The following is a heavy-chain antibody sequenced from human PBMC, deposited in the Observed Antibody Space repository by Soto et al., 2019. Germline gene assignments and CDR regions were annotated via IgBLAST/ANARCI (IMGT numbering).Heavy chain of an antibody. CDR3: AREGGYSLGFAFDY. J-gene: IGHJ4*02. CDR1: GFTFSTYT. CDR2: ISYDGSNK. Sequence: QVQLVESGGGVVQPGRSLRLSCAASGFTFSTYTMHWVRQAPGKGLEWVALISYDGSNKYYADSVKGRFTISRDDSKKALSLQMNGLRAEDTAVYYCAREGGYSLGFAFDYWGQGTLVTVSS. D-gene: IGHD5-18*01. V-gene: IGHV3-30-3*01.